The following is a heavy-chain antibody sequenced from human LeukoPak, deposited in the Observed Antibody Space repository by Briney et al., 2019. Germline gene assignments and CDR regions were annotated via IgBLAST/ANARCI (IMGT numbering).Heavy chain of an antibody. CDR1: GGTFSSYG. CDR3: ARAPEGGIYGSGVCEV. D-gene: IGHD3-10*01. CDR2: IIPMAGTP. Sequence: GASVKVSFKAYGGTFSSYGINWVRQAPGQRLQWMGGIIPMAGTPNYAQKFQGRVTITADESTRTAYMELSRLRSEDTAVYYCARAPEGGIYGSGVCEVWGQGTVVTVSS. V-gene: IGHV1-69*13. J-gene: IGHJ3*01.